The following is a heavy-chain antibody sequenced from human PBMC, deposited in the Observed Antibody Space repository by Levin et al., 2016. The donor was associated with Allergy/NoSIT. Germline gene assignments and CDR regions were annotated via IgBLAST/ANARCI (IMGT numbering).Heavy chain of an antibody. V-gene: IGHV4-34*01. CDR3: ARGGGNYVGGWFGP. CDR2: IGYGGNT. Sequence: WIRQPPGKGLEWIGEIGYGGNTNYNPSLKGRVIISIDTSRNQFSLKLSSVTAADTAVYYCARGGGNYVGGWFGPWGQGSLVTVSS. D-gene: IGHD3-16*01. J-gene: IGHJ5*02.